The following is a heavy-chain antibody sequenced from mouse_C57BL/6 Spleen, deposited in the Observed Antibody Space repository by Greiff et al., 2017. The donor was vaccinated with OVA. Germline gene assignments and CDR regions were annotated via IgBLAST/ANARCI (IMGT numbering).Heavy chain of an antibody. D-gene: IGHD2-3*01. CDR2: IYPGDGDT. J-gene: IGHJ1*03. CDR3: ARYDGYLWYCDV. CDR1: GYAFSSSW. V-gene: IGHV1-82*01. Sequence: VKLQESGPELVKPGASVKISCKASGYAFSSSWMNWVKQRPGKGLEWIGRIYPGDGDTNYNGKFKGKATLTADKSSSTAYMQLSSLTSEDSAVYFCARYDGYLWYCDVWGTGTTVTVSS.